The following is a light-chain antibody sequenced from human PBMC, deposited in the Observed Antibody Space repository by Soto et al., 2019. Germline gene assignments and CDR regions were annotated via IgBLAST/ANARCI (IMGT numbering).Light chain of an antibody. CDR2: GAS. J-gene: IGKJ4*01. V-gene: IGKV3-15*01. Sequence: EVGMTQSPATLSVSPGERATLSCRASQSVSSNIAWYQQKPGQTPRLLMYGASTRATGIPARFSGSGSGTEFTLTISSLQSEDFAVYYCQQYHKWPPFTFGGGTKVEIK. CDR3: QQYHKWPPFT. CDR1: QSVSSN.